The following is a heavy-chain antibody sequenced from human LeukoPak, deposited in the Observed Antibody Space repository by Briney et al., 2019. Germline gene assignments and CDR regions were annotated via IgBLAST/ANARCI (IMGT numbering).Heavy chain of an antibody. CDR1: GGSFSGYY. V-gene: IGHV4-34*01. CDR3: ARSVEGYCRGGSCYYYSYYMDV. J-gene: IGHJ6*03. Sequence: SETLSLTCAVYGGSFSGYYWSWIRQPPGKGLEWIGEINHSGSTNYNPSLKSRVTISVDTSKNQFSRKLSSVTAADTAVYYCARSVEGYCRGGSCYYYSYYMDVWGKGTTVTVSS. CDR2: INHSGST. D-gene: IGHD2-15*01.